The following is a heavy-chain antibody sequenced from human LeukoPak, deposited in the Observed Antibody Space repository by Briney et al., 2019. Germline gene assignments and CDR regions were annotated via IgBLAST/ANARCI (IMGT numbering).Heavy chain of an antibody. J-gene: IGHJ4*02. CDR1: GFTFSSYG. CDR3: ARSDHP. CDR2: ISYDGSNK. V-gene: IGHV3-30*03. Sequence: SGGSLRLSCAASGFTFSSYGMHWVRQAPGKGLEWVAVISYDGSNKYYADSVKGRFTISRDNSKNTLYLQMNSLRSEDTAVYYCARSDHPWGQGTLVTVSS.